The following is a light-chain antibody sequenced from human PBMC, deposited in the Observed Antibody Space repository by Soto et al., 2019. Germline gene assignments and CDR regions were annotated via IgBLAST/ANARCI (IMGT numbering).Light chain of an antibody. V-gene: IGLV2-8*01. Sequence: QSALTQPPSASGSPGQSVTISCTGTSSDVGAYNYVSWYQQHPGKAPKLVIYEVSKRPSGVPDRFSGSKSGNTASLTVSGLQAEDEADYYRSSHAGSKRVFGTGTKVTVL. CDR2: EVS. CDR3: SSHAGSKRV. J-gene: IGLJ1*01. CDR1: SSDVGAYNY.